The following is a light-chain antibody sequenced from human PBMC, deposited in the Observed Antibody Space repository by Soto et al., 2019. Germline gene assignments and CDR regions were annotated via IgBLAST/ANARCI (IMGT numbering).Light chain of an antibody. V-gene: IGLV2-8*01. CDR2: EVT. Sequence: LTQPPSASGSPGQSVTTSCTGTSSDVGGYNYVSWYQQHPGKAPKLMISEVTKRPSGVPDRFSGSKSGNTASLTVSGLQDEDEADYFCSSYAGSNNYVFGSGTKVTVL. CDR3: SSYAGSNNYV. J-gene: IGLJ1*01. CDR1: SSDVGGYNY.